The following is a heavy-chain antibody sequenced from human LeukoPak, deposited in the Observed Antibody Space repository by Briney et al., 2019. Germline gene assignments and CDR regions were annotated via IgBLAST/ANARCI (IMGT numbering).Heavy chain of an antibody. CDR2: IYSGGGT. CDR1: GFTFSSYS. Sequence: GGSLRLSCAASGFTFSSYSMNWVRQAPGKGLEWVSVIYSGGGTYYADSVKGRFTISRDNSKNTLYLQMNSLRAEDTAVYYCARAGDRTYWYFDLWGRGTLVTVSS. J-gene: IGHJ2*01. D-gene: IGHD4-17*01. V-gene: IGHV3-53*01. CDR3: ARAGDRTYWYFDL.